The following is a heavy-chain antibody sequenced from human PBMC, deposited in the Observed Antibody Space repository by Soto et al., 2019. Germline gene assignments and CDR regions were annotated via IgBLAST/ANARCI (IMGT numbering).Heavy chain of an antibody. V-gene: IGHV5-51*01. CDR1: GYSFSSYW. CDR3: ATGTTVTLRFDS. D-gene: IGHD4-17*01. CDR2: IFPGDSDT. J-gene: IGHJ4*02. Sequence: EVQLVQSRAEVKKPGESLKISCKGSGYSFSSYWIAWVRQMPGKGLEWMGIIFPGDSDTRYSPSFQGEVTISADKSINTAYLQWSSLKASDTAMYYCATGTTVTLRFDSWGQGTPVTVSS.